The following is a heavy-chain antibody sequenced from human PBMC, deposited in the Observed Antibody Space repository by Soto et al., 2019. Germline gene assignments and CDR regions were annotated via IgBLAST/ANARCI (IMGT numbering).Heavy chain of an antibody. V-gene: IGHV3-23*01. CDR1: GFTFSSYA. CDR2: ISGSGGST. J-gene: IGHJ6*03. D-gene: IGHD6-13*01. CDR3: AKDAAAWRGYYYYYMDV. Sequence: GSLRLSCAASGFTFSSYAMSWVRQAPGKGLEWVSAISGSGGSTYYADSVKGRFTISRDNSKNTLYLQMNSLRAEDTAVYYCAKDAAAWRGYYYYYMDVWGKGTTVTVSS.